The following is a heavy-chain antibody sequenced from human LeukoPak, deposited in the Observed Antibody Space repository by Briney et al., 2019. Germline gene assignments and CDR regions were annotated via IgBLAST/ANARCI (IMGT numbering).Heavy chain of an antibody. D-gene: IGHD3-22*01. Sequence: SETLSLTCAVYGGSFSGYYWSWIRQPPGKGLEWIGRIYTSGSTNYNPSLKSRDTMSVDTSKNQFSLKLSSVTAADTAVYYRARAHSKYYYDSSGYFDYWGQGTLVTVSS. CDR1: GGSFSGYY. CDR2: IYTSGST. CDR3: ARAHSKYYYDSSGYFDY. J-gene: IGHJ4*02. V-gene: IGHV4-59*10.